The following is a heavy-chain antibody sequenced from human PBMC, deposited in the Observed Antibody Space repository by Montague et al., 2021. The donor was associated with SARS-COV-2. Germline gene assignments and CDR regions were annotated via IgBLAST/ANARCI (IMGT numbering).Heavy chain of an antibody. CDR1: GFSVSSKY. CDR3: ATFYVDTVSVTNAFDL. CDR2: IYSGDTA. D-gene: IGHD5-18*01. Sequence: SLRLSCAASGFSVSSKYMTWVRQPPGKGLEWVSTIYSGDTAYYADSVPGRFTISRDHSKNTVFLQMNSLRAEDTALYYCATFYVDTVSVTNAFDLWGQGTLVPVSS. V-gene: IGHV3-53*01. J-gene: IGHJ3*01.